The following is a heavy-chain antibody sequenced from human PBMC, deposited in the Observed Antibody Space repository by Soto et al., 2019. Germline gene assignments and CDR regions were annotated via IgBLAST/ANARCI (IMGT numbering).Heavy chain of an antibody. D-gene: IGHD4-17*01. CDR2: IYYSGST. CDR3: ARGTGYGDFPKFYY. CDR1: GGSISSSSYY. V-gene: IGHV4-39*01. J-gene: IGHJ4*02. Sequence: PSETLSLTCTVSGGSISSSSYYWGWIRQPPGKGLEWIGSIYYSGSTYYNPSLKSRVTISVDASKNQFSLKLSSVTAADTAVYYCARGTGYGDFPKFYYWGQGALLTVSS.